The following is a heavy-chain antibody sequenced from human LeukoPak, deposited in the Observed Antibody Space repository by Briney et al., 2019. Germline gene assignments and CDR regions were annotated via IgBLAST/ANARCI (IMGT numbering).Heavy chain of an antibody. CDR2: ISGSAGDT. J-gene: IGHJ4*02. CDR3: AKEGRSLQTY. V-gene: IGHV3-23*01. CDR1: GFTFSSYA. D-gene: IGHD5-24*01. Sequence: GGSLRLSCAASGFTFSSYAMSWIRQAPGKGLEWVSLISGSAGDTYYADSVKGRFTISRDNAKNSLYLQMNSLRVEDTAVYYCAKEGRSLQTYWGQGTLVTVSS.